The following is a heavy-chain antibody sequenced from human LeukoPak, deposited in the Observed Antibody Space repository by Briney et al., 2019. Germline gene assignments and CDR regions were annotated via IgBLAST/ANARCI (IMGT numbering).Heavy chain of an antibody. CDR2: ISYDGSNK. V-gene: IGHV3-30-3*01. CDR3: ASWGGGYMPPYYFDY. Sequence: PGGSLRLSCAASGFTFSSYAMHWVRQAPGKGLEWVAVISYDGSNKYYADSVKGRFTISRDNSKNTLYLQMNSLRAEDTAVYYCASWGGGYMPPYYFDYWGQGTLVTVSS. CDR1: GFTFSSYA. D-gene: IGHD5-24*01. J-gene: IGHJ4*02.